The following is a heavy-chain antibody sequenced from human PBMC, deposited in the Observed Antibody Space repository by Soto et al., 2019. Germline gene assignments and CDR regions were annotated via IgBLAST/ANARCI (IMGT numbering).Heavy chain of an antibody. J-gene: IGHJ4*02. CDR3: ARHICSGWPGGYYFDY. V-gene: IGHV5-10-1*01. Sequence: PGESLKISCKGSGYSFTSYWISWVRKMPGKGLEWMGRIDPSDSYTNYSPTFQGHVTISADKSISTAYLQWSSLKASDTAMYYCARHICSGWPGGYYFDYWGQGTLVTVSS. CDR1: GYSFTSYW. D-gene: IGHD6-19*01. CDR2: IDPSDSYT.